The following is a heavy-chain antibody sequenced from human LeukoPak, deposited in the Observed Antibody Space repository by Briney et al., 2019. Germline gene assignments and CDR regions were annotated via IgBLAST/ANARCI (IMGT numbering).Heavy chain of an antibody. CDR2: ISAYNGNT. CDR3: ARGSRYCSSTSCYPFVY. V-gene: IGHV1-18*01. Sequence: GASVKVSCKASGYTFTSYGISWLRQAPGQGLEWMGWISAYNGNTNYAQKLQGRVTMTTDTSTSTAYMELRSLRSDDTAVYYCARGSRYCSSTSCYPFVYWGQGTLVTVSS. D-gene: IGHD2-2*01. CDR1: GYTFTSYG. J-gene: IGHJ4*02.